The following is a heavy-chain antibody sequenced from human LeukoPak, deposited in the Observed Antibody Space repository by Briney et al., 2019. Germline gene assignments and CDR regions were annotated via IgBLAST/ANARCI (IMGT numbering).Heavy chain of an antibody. D-gene: IGHD3-3*01. CDR1: GFTFSSYS. CDR3: ARKGRFLEWLLSPSDY. J-gene: IGHJ4*02. V-gene: IGHV3-21*01. Sequence: GGSLRLSCAASGFTFSSYSMNWVRQAPGKGLEWVSSISSSSSYIYYADSVKGRFTISRDNAKNSLYLQMNSLRAEDTAVYYCARKGRFLEWLLSPSDYWGQGTLVTVSS. CDR2: ISSSSSYI.